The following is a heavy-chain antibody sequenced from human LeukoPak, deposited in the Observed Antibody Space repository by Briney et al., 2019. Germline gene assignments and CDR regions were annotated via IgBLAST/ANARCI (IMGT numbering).Heavy chain of an antibody. CDR2: IYYSGNT. J-gene: IGHJ4*02. CDR3: ARRSQTAAGRGIDY. D-gene: IGHD6-13*01. Sequence: SETLSLTCTVSGGSISSSSYYWGWIRQPPGKGLEWIGTIYYSGNTYYNPSLKSRVTISGDTSKNQFSLKLSSMTAADTAVFYCARRSQTAAGRGIDYWGQGTLVTVSS. CDR1: GGSISSSSYY. V-gene: IGHV4-39*01.